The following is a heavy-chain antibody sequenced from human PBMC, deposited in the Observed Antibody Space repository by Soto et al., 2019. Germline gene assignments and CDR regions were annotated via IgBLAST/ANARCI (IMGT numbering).Heavy chain of an antibody. CDR2: INAGNGDT. CDR3: ARDPVWGYYFDSGGHFDY. J-gene: IGHJ4*02. CDR1: GYTFITYT. Sequence: QVQLVQSGAEVKKPGASVKVSCKASGYTFITYTIHWVRQRQAPGQRLEWMGWINAGNGDTKYSQQFQGRVSITGDTSASTVYMELSSLRSEDTAVYYCARDPVWGYYFDSGGHFDYWGQGTLVTVSS. D-gene: IGHD3-22*01. V-gene: IGHV1-3*01.